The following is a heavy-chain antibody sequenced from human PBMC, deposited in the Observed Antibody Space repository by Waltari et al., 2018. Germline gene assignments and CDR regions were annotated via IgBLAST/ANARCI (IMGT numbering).Heavy chain of an antibody. V-gene: IGHV4-34*01. CDR3: ARVGSGSPYYFDY. CDR1: GGSFSGYY. CDR2: INHSGST. D-gene: IGHD1-26*01. J-gene: IGHJ4*02. Sequence: QVQLQQWGAGLLKPSETLSLTCAVYGGSFSGYYWSWIRQAPGKGLEWIGEINHSGSTNYNPSLKRRVTISVDTSKNQFSLKLSSVTAADTAVYYCARVGSGSPYYFDYWGQGTLVTVSS.